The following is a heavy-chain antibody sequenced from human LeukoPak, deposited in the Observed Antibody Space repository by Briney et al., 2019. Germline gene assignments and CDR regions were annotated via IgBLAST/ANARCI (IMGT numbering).Heavy chain of an antibody. CDR2: INHSGST. Sequence: QSSETLSLTCAVYGGSFSGYYWSWIRQPPGKGLEWIGEINHSGSTNCNPSLKSRVTISVDTSKNQFSLKLSSVTAADTAVYYCARAGPDSGYFVDYWGQGTLVTVSS. V-gene: IGHV4-34*01. CDR1: GGSFSGYY. J-gene: IGHJ4*02. CDR3: ARAGPDSGYFVDY. D-gene: IGHD3-22*01.